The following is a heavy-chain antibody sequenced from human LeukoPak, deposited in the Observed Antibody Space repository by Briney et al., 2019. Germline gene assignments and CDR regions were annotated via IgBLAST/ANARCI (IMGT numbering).Heavy chain of an antibody. Sequence: SETLSLTCAVSGYSISSGYYWVWIRQPPGKGLEWIGSVYHTGSTYYHPSLKSRVTISLDTSKNQFSLRLTSVTAADTALYYCASHYYASSGSLFDSWGRGSLATVS. CDR3: ASHYYASSGSLFDS. V-gene: IGHV4-38-2*01. D-gene: IGHD3-22*01. CDR2: VYHTGST. CDR1: GYSISSGYY. J-gene: IGHJ4*02.